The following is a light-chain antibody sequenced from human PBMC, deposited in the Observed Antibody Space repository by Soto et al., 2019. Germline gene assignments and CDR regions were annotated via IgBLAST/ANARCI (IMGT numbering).Light chain of an antibody. J-gene: IGKJ4*01. CDR1: QGISSY. V-gene: IGKV1-9*01. CDR2: AAS. Sequence: DIQLTQSPSFLSASVGDRVSITCRASQGISSYLAWYQQKPGKAPNLLISAASTLQSGVPSRFSGSGSGTEFTLTLSILQPEDLATYYCPQGNSYPLTCGGGTKVEIK. CDR3: PQGNSYPLT.